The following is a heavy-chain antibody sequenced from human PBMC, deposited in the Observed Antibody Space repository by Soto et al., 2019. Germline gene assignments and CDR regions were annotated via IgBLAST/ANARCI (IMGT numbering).Heavy chain of an antibody. Sequence: PGESLKISCKGSGYSFTSYWISWVRQMPGKGLEWMGRIDPSDSYTNYSPSFQGHVTISADKSISTAYLQWSSLKASDTAMYYCFHSSIAARPADYWGQGTLVTVSS. CDR1: GYSFTSYW. D-gene: IGHD6-6*01. J-gene: IGHJ4*02. CDR2: IDPSDSYT. CDR3: FHSSIAARPADY. V-gene: IGHV5-10-1*01.